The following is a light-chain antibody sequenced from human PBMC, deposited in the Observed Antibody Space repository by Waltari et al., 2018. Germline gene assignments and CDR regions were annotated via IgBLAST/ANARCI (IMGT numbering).Light chain of an antibody. J-gene: IGLJ3*02. CDR1: GSNIRAGHA. V-gene: IGLV1-40*01. Sequence: QSMLTQPPSVSGAPGQRVTISCTGSGSNIRAGHAVHWYQQLPRAAPKLLIYGSTSRPLGVPARFFGSTSGTSASLAITGLQAEDEADHYCQSYDTSLSVVFGGGTKLTVL. CDR2: GST. CDR3: QSYDTSLSVV.